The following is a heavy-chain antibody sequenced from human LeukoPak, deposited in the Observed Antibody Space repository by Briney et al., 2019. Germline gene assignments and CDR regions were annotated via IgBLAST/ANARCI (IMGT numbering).Heavy chain of an antibody. D-gene: IGHD3-10*01. J-gene: IGHJ5*02. V-gene: IGHV4-59*01. CDR3: ARGESTMVRGVMVWWFDP. Sequence: SETLSLTCAVYGGSFSGYYWSWIRQPPGKGLEWIGYIYYSGSTNYNPSLKSRVTISVDTSKNQFSLKLSSVTAADTAVYYCARGESTMVRGVMVWWFDPWGQGTLVTVSS. CDR2: IYYSGST. CDR1: GGSFSGYY.